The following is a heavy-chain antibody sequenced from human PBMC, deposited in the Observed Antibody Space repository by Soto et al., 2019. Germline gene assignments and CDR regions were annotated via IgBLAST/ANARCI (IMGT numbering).Heavy chain of an antibody. V-gene: IGHV1-24*01. CDR2: FDPEDGET. CDR1: GYTLTELS. CDR3: ARDRPSPRTTKFTFDP. D-gene: IGHD1-1*01. Sequence: ASVKVSCKVSGYTLTELSMHWVRQAPGKGLEWMGGFDPEDGETIYAQKFQGRVTMTEDTSTDTAYMELSSLRSEDTAVYYCARDRPSPRTTKFTFDPWGQGTLVTVSS. J-gene: IGHJ5*02.